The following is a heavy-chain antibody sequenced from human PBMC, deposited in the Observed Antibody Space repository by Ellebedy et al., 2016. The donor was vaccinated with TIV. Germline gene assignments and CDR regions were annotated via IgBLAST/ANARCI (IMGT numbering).Heavy chain of an antibody. J-gene: IGHJ6*02. CDR3: AKRVTMVREVITYYHYTMDV. Sequence: GESLKISCVASGFTFNSYAMSLVRPAPGKGLGWVSSLTASGGSTYYADSVKGRFTISRDNSKNTLYLKMNSLRAEDTAVYYCAKRVTMVREVITYYHYTMDVWGQGTTVTVSS. V-gene: IGHV3-23*01. CDR2: LTASGGST. CDR1: GFTFNSYA. D-gene: IGHD3-10*01.